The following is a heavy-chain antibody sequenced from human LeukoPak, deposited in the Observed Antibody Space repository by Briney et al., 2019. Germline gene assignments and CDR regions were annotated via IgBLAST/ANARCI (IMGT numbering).Heavy chain of an antibody. CDR2: ISSSSTI. D-gene: IGHD7-27*01. V-gene: IGHV3-48*01. J-gene: IGHJ4*02. CDR3: ARWGLTGEYFFDY. Sequence: GGSLRLSCAASGFTFSSYSMNWVRQAPWKGLEWVSYISSSSTIYYADSVKGRFTISRDNAKNSLYLQMNSLRAEDTAVYYCARWGLTGEYFFDYWGQGTLVTVSS. CDR1: GFTFSSYS.